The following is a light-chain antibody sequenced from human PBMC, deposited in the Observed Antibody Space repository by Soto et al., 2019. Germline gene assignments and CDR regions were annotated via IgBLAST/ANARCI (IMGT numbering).Light chain of an antibody. J-gene: IGLJ1*01. V-gene: IGLV2-14*03. CDR3: SSYTASSTLL. Sequence: QSALTQPASVSGSPGQSITISCTGTSSDYVSWSQQHPGKAPKLLISEVSNRPSGVSNRFSGSKSGNTASLTISGLQADDEADYYCSSYTASSTLLFGTGTKVTVL. CDR2: EVS. CDR1: SSDY.